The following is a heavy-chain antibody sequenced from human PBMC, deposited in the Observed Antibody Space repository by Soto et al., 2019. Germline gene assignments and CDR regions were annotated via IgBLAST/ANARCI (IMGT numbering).Heavy chain of an antibody. Sequence: GGSLRLSCAASGFTFSSYAMSWVRQAPGKGLEWVSAISGSGGSTYYADSVKGRFTISRDNSKNTLYLQMNSLRAEDTAVYYCAKTPAIAAAGSKYFQHWGQGTLVTVSS. CDR3: AKTPAIAAAGSKYFQH. V-gene: IGHV3-23*01. D-gene: IGHD6-13*01. CDR1: GFTFSSYA. J-gene: IGHJ1*01. CDR2: ISGSGGST.